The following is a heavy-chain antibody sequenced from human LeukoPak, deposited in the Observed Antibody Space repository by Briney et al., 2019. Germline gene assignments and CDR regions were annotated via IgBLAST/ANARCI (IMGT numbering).Heavy chain of an antibody. D-gene: IGHD3-22*01. CDR2: MNPNSGNT. CDR1: GYTFTSYD. CDR3: ARAVIVVPHDAFDI. Sequence: ASVKVSCKASGYTFTSYDINWVRQATGQGLEWMVWMNPNSGNTGYAQKFQGRVTMTRNTSINTAYMELSSLRSEDTAVYYCARAVIVVPHDAFDIWGQGTMVTVSS. J-gene: IGHJ3*02. V-gene: IGHV1-8*01.